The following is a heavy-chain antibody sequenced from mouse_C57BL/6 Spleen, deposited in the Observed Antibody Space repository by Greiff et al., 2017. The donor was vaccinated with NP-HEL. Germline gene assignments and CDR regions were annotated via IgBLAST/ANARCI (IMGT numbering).Heavy chain of an antibody. Sequence: VQLKESGPELVKPGASVKISCKASGYSFTGYYMNWVKQSPEKSLEWIGEINPSTGGTTYNQKFKAKATLTVDKSSSTAYMQLKSLTSEDSAVYYCARGLLRYYAMDYWGQGTSVTVSS. CDR3: ARGLLRYYAMDY. D-gene: IGHD1-1*01. J-gene: IGHJ4*01. V-gene: IGHV1-42*01. CDR2: INPSTGGT. CDR1: GYSFTGYY.